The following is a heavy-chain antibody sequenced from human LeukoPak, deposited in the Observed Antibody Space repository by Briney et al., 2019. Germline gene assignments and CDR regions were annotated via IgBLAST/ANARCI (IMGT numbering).Heavy chain of an antibody. CDR1: GGSISSGDYY. V-gene: IGHV4-30-4*08. CDR2: IYYSGST. D-gene: IGHD4-11*01. J-gene: IGHJ6*03. Sequence: PSQTLSLTCTVSGGSISSGDYYWSWIRQPPGKGLEWIGYIYYSGSTYYNPSLKSRVTISVDTSKNQFSLKLSSVTAADTAVYYCARADYDYSPLADYYIDVWGKGTTVTVSS. CDR3: ARADYDYSPLADYYIDV.